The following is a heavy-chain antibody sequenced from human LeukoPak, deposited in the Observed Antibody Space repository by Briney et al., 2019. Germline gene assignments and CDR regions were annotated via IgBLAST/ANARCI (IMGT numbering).Heavy chain of an antibody. V-gene: IGHV1-8*01. CDR1: GYTFTSYD. Sequence: ASVKVSCKASGYTFTSYDINWVRQATGQGLEWMGWMNPNSGNTGYAQEFQGRVTMTRNTYTSTAYMELSSLRSEDTAVYYCARAKIAAAGMKVWVRGEYFQHWGQGTLVTVSS. D-gene: IGHD6-13*01. CDR2: MNPNSGNT. J-gene: IGHJ1*01. CDR3: ARAKIAAAGMKVWVRGEYFQH.